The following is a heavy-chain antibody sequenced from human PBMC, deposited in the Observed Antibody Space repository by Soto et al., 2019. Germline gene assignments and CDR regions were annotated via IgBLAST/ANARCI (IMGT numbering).Heavy chain of an antibody. V-gene: IGHV3-13*01. CDR2: IGTAFDT. D-gene: IGHD7-27*01. J-gene: IGHJ6*02. CDR1: GFTFSSYD. CDR3: ARGGLGFYYGLDV. Sequence: EVQLVESGGGLVQRGGSLRLSCAASGFTFSSYDIHWVRQVTGRGLEWVSLIGTAFDTYYSDSVKGRFTVSRENAKNSLYLQMDSLTDGDTAVYYCARGGLGFYYGLDVWGQGTTVTVSS.